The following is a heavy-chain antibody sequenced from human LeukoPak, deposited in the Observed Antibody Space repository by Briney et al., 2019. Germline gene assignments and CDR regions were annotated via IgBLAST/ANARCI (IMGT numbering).Heavy chain of an antibody. J-gene: IGHJ4*02. D-gene: IGHD3-22*01. CDR1: GDSINSIGYY. CDR2: ISHSGST. Sequence: PSQTLSLTCTVPGDSINSIGYYWNWIRQHPEKGLEWIGYISHSGSTYYNPSLRSRLTISVDASKNEFSLRLTSVTVADTAVYYCARGGDYYDSSGSYHPLDYWGQGTLVTVSS. V-gene: IGHV4-31*03. CDR3: ARGGDYYDSSGSYHPLDY.